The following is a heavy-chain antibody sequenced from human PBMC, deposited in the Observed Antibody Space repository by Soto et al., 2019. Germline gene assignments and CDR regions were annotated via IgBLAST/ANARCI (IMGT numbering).Heavy chain of an antibody. V-gene: IGHV1-24*01. Sequence: GASVKVSCKVSGYTLTELSMHWVRQAPGKGLEWMGGFDPEDGETIYAQKFQGRVTMTEDTSTDTAYMELSSLRSEDTAVYYCATGPRRGEYIVLMVYGGAFDIWGQGTMVTVSS. CDR2: FDPEDGET. J-gene: IGHJ3*02. CDR1: GYTLTELS. D-gene: IGHD2-8*01. CDR3: ATGPRRGEYIVLMVYGGAFDI.